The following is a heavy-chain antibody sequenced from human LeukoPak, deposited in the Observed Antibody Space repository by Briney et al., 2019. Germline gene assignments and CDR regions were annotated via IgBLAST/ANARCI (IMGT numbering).Heavy chain of an antibody. CDR1: GYTFTSYD. V-gene: IGHV1-8*01. CDR2: MNPNSGNT. J-gene: IGHJ5*02. CDR3: ARASYQSDWFDP. D-gene: IGHD2-2*01. Sequence: ASVKVSCKASGYTFTSYDINWVRQAAGQGLEWMGWMNPNSGNTGYAQKFQGRVTMTRNTSISTAYMELSSLRSEDTAVYYCARASYQSDWFDPWGQGTLVTVSS.